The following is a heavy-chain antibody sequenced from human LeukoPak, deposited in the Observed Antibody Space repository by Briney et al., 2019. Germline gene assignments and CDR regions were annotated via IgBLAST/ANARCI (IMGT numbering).Heavy chain of an antibody. CDR3: AKDTAIQFLEPAF. Sequence: PGRSLRLSCAASGFTFNTHGMHWVRQAPGKGLEGLAAIWFDGSVKHYSDAVKGRFTISRDNSLNTLYLQMNSLRVEDTAIYYCAKDTAIQFLEPAFWGRGTLVTVSS. CDR2: IWFDGSVK. J-gene: IGHJ4*02. V-gene: IGHV3-33*06. D-gene: IGHD3-3*01. CDR1: GFTFNTHG.